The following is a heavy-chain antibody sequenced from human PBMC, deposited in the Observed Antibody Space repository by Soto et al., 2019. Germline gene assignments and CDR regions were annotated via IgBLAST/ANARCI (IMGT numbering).Heavy chain of an antibody. Sequence: DVQLLESGGHLVQPGGSLRLSCAASGFTFSSYAMSWVRQAPGKGLEWVSSVSAGGDMTYYSDSVKGRFTISRDNSHNALFLQMTRLRIEDTALYYCARGDRGGSGSPASYYYSGLDVWGQGTTVTVS. D-gene: IGHD3-10*01. CDR3: ARGDRGGSGSPASYYYSGLDV. V-gene: IGHV3-23*01. J-gene: IGHJ6*02. CDR2: VSAGGDMT. CDR1: GFTFSSYA.